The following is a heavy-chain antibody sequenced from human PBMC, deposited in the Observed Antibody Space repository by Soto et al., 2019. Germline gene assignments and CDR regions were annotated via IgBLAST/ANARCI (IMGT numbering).Heavy chain of an antibody. CDR3: ARTSSRRAFDI. Sequence: QVQLVESGGGLVKPGGSLRLSCSASGFTFSDYYMSWIRQSPGKGLEWVSYISSSSNYTNFADSVKGRFTISRDNAKNSLYLQMNSLRAEDTAVYYCARTSSRRAFDIWDQGTMVTVSS. J-gene: IGHJ3*02. CDR2: ISSSSNYT. CDR1: GFTFSDYY. D-gene: IGHD6-25*01. V-gene: IGHV3-11*06.